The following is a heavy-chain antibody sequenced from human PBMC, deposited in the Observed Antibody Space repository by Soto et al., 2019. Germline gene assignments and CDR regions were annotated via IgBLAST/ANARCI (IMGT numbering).Heavy chain of an antibody. CDR2: INPNSGGT. D-gene: IGHD6-13*01. V-gene: IGHV1-2*04. CDR3: ARAVAAAGTCFDY. J-gene: IGHJ4*02. CDR1: GYTFTGYY. Sequence: GASVKVSCKASGYTFTGYYMHWVRQAPGQGLEWMGWINPNSGGTNYAQKFQGWVTMTRDTSISTAYMELSRLRSDDTAVYYCARAVAAAGTCFDYWGQGTLVTVSS.